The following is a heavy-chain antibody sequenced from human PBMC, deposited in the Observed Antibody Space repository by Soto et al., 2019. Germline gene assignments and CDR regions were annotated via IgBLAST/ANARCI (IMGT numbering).Heavy chain of an antibody. CDR2: LSGSGGGT. J-gene: IGHJ4*02. Sequence: GGSLRLTCAASGFTFRNYDLHWVRQAPGKGLEWVSFLSGSGGGTYYADSVKGRFTISRDKSDNTLYLQMDSLRAEDTAVYYCANGGSWHQLFIDYWGQGALVTVSS. CDR3: ANGGSWHQLFIDY. D-gene: IGHD2-2*01. CDR1: GFTFRNYD. V-gene: IGHV3-23*01.